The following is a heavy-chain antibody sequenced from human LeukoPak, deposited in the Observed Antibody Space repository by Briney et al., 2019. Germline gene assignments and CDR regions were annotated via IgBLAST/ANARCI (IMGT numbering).Heavy chain of an antibody. J-gene: IGHJ4*02. CDR3: ARGPYGDYVPFDY. Sequence: GGSLRLSCAASGFTFSSYSMNWVRQAPGKGLEWVSYISSSSSTIYFADSVKGRFTISRDTAKNSLYLQMNSLRAEDTAVYYCARGPYGDYVPFDYWGQGTLVTVSS. D-gene: IGHD4-17*01. V-gene: IGHV3-48*01. CDR1: GFTFSSYS. CDR2: ISSSSSTI.